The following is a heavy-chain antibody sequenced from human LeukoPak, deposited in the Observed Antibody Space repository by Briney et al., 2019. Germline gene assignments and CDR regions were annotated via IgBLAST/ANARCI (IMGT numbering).Heavy chain of an antibody. V-gene: IGHV4-39*01. CDR2: IYYSGST. CDR3: ARLDTAMAVDH. CDR1: GGSIISSSYY. D-gene: IGHD5-18*01. Sequence: SETLSLTCTVSGGSIISSSYYWGWIRQPPGKGLEWIGNIYYSGSTYYNPSLKSRVIISVDTSKNQFSLKLSSVTAAGTAVYYCARLDTAMAVDHWGQGTLVTVSS. J-gene: IGHJ4*02.